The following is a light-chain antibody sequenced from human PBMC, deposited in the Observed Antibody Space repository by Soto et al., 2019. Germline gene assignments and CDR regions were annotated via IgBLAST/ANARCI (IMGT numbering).Light chain of an antibody. CDR1: QSVSSN. Sequence: EIVMTQSPATLSVSPGERATLSCRASQSVSSNLAWYQQKPGQAPRLLIYGASNRATGIPARFSGSGSGTEFTLTISSLHSEDFTVYYCQQYNNWPPWTCGQGTKMEIK. V-gene: IGKV3-15*01. CDR2: GAS. J-gene: IGKJ1*01. CDR3: QQYNNWPPWT.